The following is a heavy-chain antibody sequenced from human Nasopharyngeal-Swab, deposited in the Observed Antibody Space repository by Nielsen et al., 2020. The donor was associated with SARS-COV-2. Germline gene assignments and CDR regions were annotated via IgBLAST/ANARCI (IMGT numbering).Heavy chain of an antibody. Sequence: ASVKVSCKASGYTFTSYGISWVRQAPGLGLEWMGWISAYNGNTNYAQKLQGRVTMTTDTSTSTAYMELRSLRSDDTAVYYCARLLRYFDWLLTPYYFDYWGQGTLVTVSS. CDR3: ARLLRYFDWLLTPYYFDY. D-gene: IGHD3-9*01. V-gene: IGHV1-18*01. J-gene: IGHJ4*02. CDR2: ISAYNGNT. CDR1: GYTFTSYG.